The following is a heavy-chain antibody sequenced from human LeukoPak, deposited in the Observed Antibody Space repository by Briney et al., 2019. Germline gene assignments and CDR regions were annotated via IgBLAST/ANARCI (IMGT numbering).Heavy chain of an antibody. J-gene: IGHJ4*02. CDR2: ISSNGGST. D-gene: IGHD3-22*01. V-gene: IGHV3-64*01. Sequence: PGGTLRLSCAASGFTFSSYAMHWVRHAPRQGLEYVSAISSNGGSTYYANSVKGRFTISRENSKNTLYLQMGRLRAEDMAVYYCARGSRNYYDSSGYYYYWGQGTLVTVSS. CDR3: ARGSRNYYDSSGYYYY. CDR1: GFTFSSYA.